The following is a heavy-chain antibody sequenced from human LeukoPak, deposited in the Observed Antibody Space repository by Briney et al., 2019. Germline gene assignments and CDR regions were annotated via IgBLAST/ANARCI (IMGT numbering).Heavy chain of an antibody. J-gene: IGHJ5*02. CDR1: GYIFTGYS. CDR2: INPNSGGT. V-gene: IGHV1-2*02. Sequence: ASVKVSCKASGYIFTGYSMHWVRQAPGQGLEWMGWINPNSGGTDYAQNFQGRVTLTRDTSLSTAYMELSRLGSDDTAVYFCARDLEVSSVNLGLDPWGQGTLVTVSS. D-gene: IGHD7-27*01. CDR3: ARDLEVSSVNLGLDP.